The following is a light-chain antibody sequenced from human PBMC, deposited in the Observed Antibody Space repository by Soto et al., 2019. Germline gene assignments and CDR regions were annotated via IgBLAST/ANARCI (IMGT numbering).Light chain of an antibody. Sequence: AIRMTQSPSSFSASTGDRVTITCRASQGISSYLAWYQQKPGKAPQLLISDASSLETGVPSRFSGSGSGTEFTLTINSLQPDDFATYYCQQYKSYWTFGQGTKVDIK. J-gene: IGKJ1*01. CDR2: DAS. CDR1: QGISSY. V-gene: IGKV1-8*01. CDR3: QQYKSYWT.